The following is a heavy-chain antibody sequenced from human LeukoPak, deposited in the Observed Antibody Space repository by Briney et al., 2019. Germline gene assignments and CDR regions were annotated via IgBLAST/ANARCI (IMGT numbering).Heavy chain of an antibody. J-gene: IGHJ4*02. CDR2: ISSSGSTI. CDR3: AKDRSSKSSVAGSGFN. D-gene: IGHD6-19*01. CDR1: GFTFSSYE. Sequence: PGGSLRLSCAASGFTFSSYEMNWVRQAPGKGLEWVSYISSSGSTIYYADSVKGRFTISRDNAKNSLYLQMNSLRAEDTAVYYCAKDRSSKSSVAGSGFNWGQGTLVTVSS. V-gene: IGHV3-48*03.